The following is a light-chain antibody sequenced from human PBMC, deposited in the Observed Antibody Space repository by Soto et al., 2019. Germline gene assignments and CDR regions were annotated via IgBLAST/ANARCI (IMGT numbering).Light chain of an antibody. CDR2: EVS. V-gene: IGLV2-23*02. CDR1: SSDVGSYNL. Sequence: QSVLTQPASVSGSPGQSITISCTGTSSDVGSYNLVSWYQQHPGKAPKLMIYEVSKRPSGVSNRFSGSKSGNTASLTISGLQAEDEAAYYCCSYAGSSSWVFGGGTKVTVL. CDR3: CSYAGSSSWV. J-gene: IGLJ3*02.